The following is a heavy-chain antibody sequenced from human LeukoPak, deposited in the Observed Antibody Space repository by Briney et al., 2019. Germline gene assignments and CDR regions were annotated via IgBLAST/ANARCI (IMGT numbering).Heavy chain of an antibody. CDR2: ISSSSSHT. CDR3: AKDLTWFGDKTFDY. Sequence: GGSLRLSCGASGFXFSTYSMNWVRQAPGKGLEWVSSISSSSSHTYYTDSVKGRFTISRDDAKNSLYLQMNSLRAEDTAVYYCAKDLTWFGDKTFDYWGQGTLVTVSS. D-gene: IGHD3-10*01. CDR1: GFXFSTYS. V-gene: IGHV3-21*01. J-gene: IGHJ4*02.